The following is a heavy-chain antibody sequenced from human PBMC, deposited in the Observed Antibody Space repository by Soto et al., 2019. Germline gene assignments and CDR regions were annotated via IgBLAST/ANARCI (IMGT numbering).Heavy chain of an antibody. Sequence: SLRLSCAASGFTFSSYAMHWVRQAPGKGLEWVAVISYDGSNKYYADSVKGRFTISRDNSKNTLYLQMNSLRAEDTAVYYCALGDYGFQHWGQGTLVTVSS. CDR2: ISYDGSNK. CDR1: GFTFSSYA. CDR3: ALGDYGFQH. V-gene: IGHV3-30-3*01. J-gene: IGHJ1*01. D-gene: IGHD4-17*01.